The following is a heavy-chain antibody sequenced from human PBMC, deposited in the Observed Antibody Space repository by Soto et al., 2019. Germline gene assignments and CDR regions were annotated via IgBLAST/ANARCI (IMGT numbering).Heavy chain of an antibody. J-gene: IGHJ6*02. CDR3: ARSSDIVLFYGMDV. CDR2: ISPDDSDT. Sequence: PGESLKISCKGSGYRFTNYWIGWVRQMPGKGLEWMGFISPDDSDTRYSPSFQGQVTISADKSTSTAYLQWSSLKASDTAMYYCARSSDIVLFYGMDVWGQGTTVTVSS. CDR1: GYRFTNYW. V-gene: IGHV5-51*01. D-gene: IGHD2-15*01.